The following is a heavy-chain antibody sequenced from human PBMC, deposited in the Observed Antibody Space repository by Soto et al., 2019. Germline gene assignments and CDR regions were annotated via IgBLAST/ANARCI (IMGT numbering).Heavy chain of an antibody. J-gene: IGHJ6*03. Sequence: EVQLLESGGGLVQPGGSLRLSGAASGFTFSSYAMSWVRQAPGKGLEWVSAISGRGGSTYYAGSVKGRFTISRDNSKNTLYLQMNSLRAEDTAVYYCAKDQKGEVRGETTYCYYFIDGWGKGTTVTVSS. V-gene: IGHV3-23*01. CDR2: ISGRGGST. CDR3: AKDQKGEVRGETTYCYYFIDG. CDR1: GFTFSSYA. D-gene: IGHD3-10*01.